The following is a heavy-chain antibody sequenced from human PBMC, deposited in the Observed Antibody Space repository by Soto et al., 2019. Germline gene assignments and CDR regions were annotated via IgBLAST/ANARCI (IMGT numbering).Heavy chain of an antibody. CDR3: VRDEGRRGPEYFQH. J-gene: IGHJ1*01. Sequence: EVQLVESGGGLVQPGGSLRLSCAASGFTFSTFWMHWLRQVPGKGPVWVSRIDIDGSTTNYADSVKGRFSXSRDXAKXXXXXXXXXXRADDTAXYYCVRDEGRRGPEYFQHWGQGTLVTVSS. V-gene: IGHV3-74*01. D-gene: IGHD3-10*01. CDR2: IDIDGSTT. CDR1: GFTFSTFW.